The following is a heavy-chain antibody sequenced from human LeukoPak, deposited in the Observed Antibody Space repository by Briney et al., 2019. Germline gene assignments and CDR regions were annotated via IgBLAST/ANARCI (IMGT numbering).Heavy chain of an antibody. Sequence: SQTLSLTCAVYGGSFSGYFWSWIRQPPGKGLEWIGEISHSGSTNFNPSLKSRITITIDTSKNQFSLKLTSVTAADTAIYFCARGTTIWAVGFDPWGQGTLVTVSS. CDR2: ISHSGST. D-gene: IGHD3-3*01. CDR1: GGSFSGYF. J-gene: IGHJ5*02. CDR3: ARGTTIWAVGFDP. V-gene: IGHV4-34*01.